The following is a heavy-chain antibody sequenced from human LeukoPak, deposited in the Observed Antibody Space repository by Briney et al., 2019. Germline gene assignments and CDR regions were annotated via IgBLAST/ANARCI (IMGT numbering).Heavy chain of an antibody. V-gene: IGHV3-7*01. Sequence: GGSLRLSCVASGFTFRNYWMSWVRQAPGRGLEWVANIKQDGSEKHYVDSVKGGFTISRDNAKNSLYLQMNSLRAEDTAVYYCTSALGYCSGGSCYAHYWGQGTLVSVSS. CDR2: IKQDGSEK. CDR3: TSALGYCSGGSCYAHY. D-gene: IGHD2-15*01. CDR1: GFTFRNYW. J-gene: IGHJ4*02.